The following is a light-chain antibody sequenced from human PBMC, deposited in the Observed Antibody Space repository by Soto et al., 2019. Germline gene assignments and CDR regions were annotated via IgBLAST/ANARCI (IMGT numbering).Light chain of an antibody. J-gene: IGLJ1*01. CDR2: GNT. CDR3: QSYDSSLSGYV. Sequence: QLVLTQPPSVSGAPGQRVTVSCTGSSSNIGTSSDVHWYQQLPGTAPKLLIYGNTNRPSGVPDRFSASKSGTSASLAITGLQAEDEADYYCQSYDSSLSGYVFGTGTKLTVL. V-gene: IGLV1-40*01. CDR1: SSNIGTSSD.